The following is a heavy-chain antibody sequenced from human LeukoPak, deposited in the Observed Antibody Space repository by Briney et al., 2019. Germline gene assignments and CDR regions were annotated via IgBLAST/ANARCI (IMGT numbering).Heavy chain of an antibody. J-gene: IGHJ4*02. CDR2: IYSGGST. CDR1: GFSVSSNY. D-gene: IGHD1-26*01. V-gene: IGHV3-53*01. CDR3: AREGERD. Sequence: PGGSLTLSCAASGFSVSSNYMSWVRQAPEKGLEWVAVIYSGGSTYYADSVKGRFTISRDNSKNQLSLHMNGLSAEATPGYNFAREGERDWGRGTLVTVSS.